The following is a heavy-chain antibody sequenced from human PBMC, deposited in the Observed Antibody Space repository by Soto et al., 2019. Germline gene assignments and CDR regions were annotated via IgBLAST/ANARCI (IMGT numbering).Heavy chain of an antibody. Sequence: EVQLVESGGGLVQPGGSLRLSCAVSGFTFSDHFMDWVRQAPGKGLEWVARVKTKRQNYATQYAASAQGRFTVSRDDSQSSLHLQMNSLKPEDTAVYYCASPEVAGSSRDRYFDFWGRGTLVTVSS. CDR1: GFTFSDHF. CDR3: ASPEVAGSSRDRYFDF. V-gene: IGHV3-72*01. D-gene: IGHD6-19*01. CDR2: VKTKRQNYAT. J-gene: IGHJ2*01.